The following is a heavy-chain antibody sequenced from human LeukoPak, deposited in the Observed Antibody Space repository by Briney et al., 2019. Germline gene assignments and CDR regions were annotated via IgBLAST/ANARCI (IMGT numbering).Heavy chain of an antibody. CDR2: IYHSGST. CDR1: GYSISSGYY. D-gene: IGHD3-22*01. CDR3: ARAGIYYYDSSGYYDY. J-gene: IGHJ4*02. Sequence: SETLSLTCTVSGYSISSGYYWGWIRQPPGKGLEWIGSIYHSGSTYYNPSLKSRVTISVDTSKNQFSLKLSSVTAADTAVYYCARAGIYYYDSSGYYDYWGQGTLVTVSS. V-gene: IGHV4-38-2*02.